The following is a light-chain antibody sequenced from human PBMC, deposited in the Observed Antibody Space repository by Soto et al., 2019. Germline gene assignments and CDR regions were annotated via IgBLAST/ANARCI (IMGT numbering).Light chain of an antibody. CDR2: DAS. J-gene: IGKJ2*01. CDR1: QDISNH. CDR3: QQYDDLPYT. Sequence: DIQLTQSPSSLSASVGDRVTITCQASQDISNHLNWYQHKPRKAPKLLIYDASNLETGVPSRFSASGSATDFTRTISSLQPADIETFYCQQYDDLPYTFGQGTNLEIK. V-gene: IGKV1-33*01.